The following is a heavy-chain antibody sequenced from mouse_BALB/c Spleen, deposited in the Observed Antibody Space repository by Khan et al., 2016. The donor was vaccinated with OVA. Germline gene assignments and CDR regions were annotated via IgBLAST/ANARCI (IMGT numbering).Heavy chain of an antibody. CDR3: ARRGVRWDLDY. D-gene: IGHD1-1*01. J-gene: IGHJ2*01. CDR2: INPSTGYP. V-gene: IGHV1-7*01. CDR1: GYTFINYW. Sequence: QIQLVQSGAELAKPGASVKMSCKASGYTFINYWILWVKQRPGQGLEWIGYINPSTGYPEYNQNFKDKATFTADKSSSPAYMQLSRLAAEDYAGYDGARRGVRWDLDYWGQGRTVTVSA.